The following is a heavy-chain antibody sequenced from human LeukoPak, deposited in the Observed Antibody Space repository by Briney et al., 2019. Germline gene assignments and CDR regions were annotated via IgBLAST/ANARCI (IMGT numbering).Heavy chain of an antibody. CDR3: ANLKFRVRGPRGVAY. D-gene: IGHD3-10*01. J-gene: IGHJ4*02. CDR2: IYSDNT. CDR1: GFTDSSNS. Sequence: GSLRLSCTVSGFTDSSNSMSWVRQAPGKGLEWVSFIYSDNTHYSDSVKGRFTISRDNSKSTLYLQMNSLRAEDTAVYYCANLKFRVRGPRGVAYWGQGTLVTVSS. V-gene: IGHV3-53*01.